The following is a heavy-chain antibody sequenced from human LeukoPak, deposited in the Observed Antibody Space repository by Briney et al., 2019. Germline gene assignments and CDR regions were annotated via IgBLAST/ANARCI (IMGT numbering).Heavy chain of an antibody. CDR3: AKEFSDAFDY. CDR1: GFTFDYYA. J-gene: IGHJ4*02. D-gene: IGHD2-21*02. CDR2: ISWDGGNT. V-gene: IGHV3-43D*03. Sequence: GGSLRLPCAASGFTFDYYAMHWVRQAPGKGLEWVSLISWDGGNTYYADSVKGRFTISRDNSKNSLYLQMNSLRTEDTALYYCAKEFSDAFDYWGQGTLVTVSS.